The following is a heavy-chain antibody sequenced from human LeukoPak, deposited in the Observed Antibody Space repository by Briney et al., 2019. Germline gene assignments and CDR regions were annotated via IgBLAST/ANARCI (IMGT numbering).Heavy chain of an antibody. Sequence: PGGSLRLSCAASGFTFSSYAMSWVRQAPGEGLEWVSAISGRDGSTKYADSVKGRFTISRDNSKNTLFLEMNSLRVEDTAVYYCAKGRGFRVWDPWDNWGQGTLITVSS. CDR3: AKGRGFRVWDPWDN. CDR2: ISGRDGST. CDR1: GFTFSSYA. V-gene: IGHV3-23*01. J-gene: IGHJ4*02. D-gene: IGHD3-16*01.